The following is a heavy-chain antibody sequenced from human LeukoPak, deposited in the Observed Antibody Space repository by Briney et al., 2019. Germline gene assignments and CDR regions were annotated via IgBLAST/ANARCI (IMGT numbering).Heavy chain of an antibody. V-gene: IGHV3-48*03. D-gene: IGHD4-17*01. CDR2: VSNSGSTI. CDR3: ASPWDYGAH. J-gene: IGHJ4*02. Sequence: GGSLRLSCAASGFTFSSYEMNWVREAPGKGLEWVSYVSNSGSTIYYADSVKGRFTISRDNAKNSLYLQMNSLRAEDTAVYYCASPWDYGAHWGQGTLVTVSS. CDR1: GFTFSSYE.